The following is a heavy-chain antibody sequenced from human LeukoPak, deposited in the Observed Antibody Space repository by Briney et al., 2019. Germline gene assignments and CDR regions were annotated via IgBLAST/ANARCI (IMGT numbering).Heavy chain of an antibody. CDR1: GGSFSGYY. Sequence: SETLSLICAVYGGSFSGYYWSWIRQPAGKGLEWIGRIYTSGSTNYNPSLKRRVTISVDTSKNQFSLKLSSVTAADTAVYYCARVGIVDYWGQGTLVTVSS. D-gene: IGHD1-14*01. CDR3: ARVGIVDY. CDR2: IYTSGST. J-gene: IGHJ4*02. V-gene: IGHV4-59*10.